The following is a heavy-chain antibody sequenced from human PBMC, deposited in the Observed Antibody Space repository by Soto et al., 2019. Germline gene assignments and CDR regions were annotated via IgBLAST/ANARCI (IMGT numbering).Heavy chain of an antibody. J-gene: IGHJ6*02. CDR2: IYPGDSDT. D-gene: IGHD3-10*01. CDR3: AGGGVRGVITRTRDYYGMDV. CDR1: GYSFTSYW. V-gene: IGHV5-51*01. Sequence: PGESLKISCKGSGYSFTSYWIGWVRQMPGKGLELMGIIYPGDSDTRYSPSFQGQVTISADKSISTACLQWSSLKASDTAMYYCAGGGVRGVITRTRDYYGMDVRGQGTTVTVSS.